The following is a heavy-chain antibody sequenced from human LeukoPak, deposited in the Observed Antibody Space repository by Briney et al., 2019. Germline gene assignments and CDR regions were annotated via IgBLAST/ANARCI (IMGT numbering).Heavy chain of an antibody. CDR1: GFTFSSYS. CDR3: ARDLLLWFGESPHFDY. Sequence: GGSLRLSCAASGFTFSSYSMNWVRQAPGKGLEWVSYISSSSSTIYYADSVKGRFTISRDNAKNSLYLQMNSLRAEDTAVYYCARDLLLWFGESPHFDYWGQGTLVTVSS. J-gene: IGHJ4*02. D-gene: IGHD3-10*01. V-gene: IGHV3-48*01. CDR2: ISSSSSTI.